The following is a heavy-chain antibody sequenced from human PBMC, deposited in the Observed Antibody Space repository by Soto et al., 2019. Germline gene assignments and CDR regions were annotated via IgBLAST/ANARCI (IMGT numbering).Heavy chain of an antibody. Sequence: GGSLRLSCAASGFTFSSYGMHWVRQAPGKGLEWVAVIWYDGSNKYYADSVKGRFTISRDNSKNTLYLQMNSLRAEDTAVYYCARALGYCSGGSCYSADYWGQGTLVTVSS. J-gene: IGHJ4*02. V-gene: IGHV3-33*01. CDR3: ARALGYCSGGSCYSADY. D-gene: IGHD2-15*01. CDR2: IWYDGSNK. CDR1: GFTFSSYG.